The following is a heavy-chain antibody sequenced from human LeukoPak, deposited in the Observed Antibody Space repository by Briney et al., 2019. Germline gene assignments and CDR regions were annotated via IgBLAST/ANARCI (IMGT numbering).Heavy chain of an antibody. J-gene: IGHJ4*02. Sequence: GGSLRLSCAASEFSVCSNYMTWVRQAPGKGLEWVSLIYIGGSTYYADSVKGRFTISRDNSKNTLYLQMNSMRAEDTAVYYCARELSTMVRGVFGYWGQGTLVTVSS. CDR2: IYIGGST. CDR1: EFSVCSNY. V-gene: IGHV3-66*01. D-gene: IGHD3-10*01. CDR3: ARELSTMVRGVFGY.